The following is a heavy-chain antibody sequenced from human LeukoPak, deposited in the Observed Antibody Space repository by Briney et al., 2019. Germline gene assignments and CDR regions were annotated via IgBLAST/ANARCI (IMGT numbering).Heavy chain of an antibody. J-gene: IGHJ4*02. V-gene: IGHV3-48*01. CDR2: ITNSGNSK. Sequence: GGSLRLSCAASEFTFSSYSMNWVRKAPGKGLEWVSYITNSGNSKSYADSVKGRFTISRDNTKNSLYLQVNSLRAEDTAVYYCAKGGKWDVTPFDYWGQGTLVTVSS. CDR3: AKGGKWDVTPFDY. CDR1: EFTFSSYS. D-gene: IGHD1-26*01.